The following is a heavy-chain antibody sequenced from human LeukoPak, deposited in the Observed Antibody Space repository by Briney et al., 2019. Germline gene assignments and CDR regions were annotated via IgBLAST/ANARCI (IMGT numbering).Heavy chain of an antibody. D-gene: IGHD2-2*01. Sequence: SETLSLTCTVSGGSISSYYWSWIRQPPGKGLEWIGYIYYSGSTNYNPSLKSRVTISVDTSKNQFSLKLSSVTAADTAVYYCAREQGWYCSSTSCYLRHQFDYWGQGTLVTVSS. CDR3: AREQGWYCSSTSCYLRHQFDY. J-gene: IGHJ4*02. CDR2: IYYSGST. V-gene: IGHV4-59*01. CDR1: GGSISSYY.